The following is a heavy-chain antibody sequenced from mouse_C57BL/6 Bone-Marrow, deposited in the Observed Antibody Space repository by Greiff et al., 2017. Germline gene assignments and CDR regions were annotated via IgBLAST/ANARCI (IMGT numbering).Heavy chain of an antibody. CDR1: GFNIKDYY. D-gene: IGHD1-1*01. V-gene: IGHV14-1*01. CDR2: IDPEDGDT. Sequence: EVQLQQSGAELVRPGASVKLSCTASGFNIKDYYMHWVKQRPEQGLEWIGRIDPEDGDTEYAPKFQGKATMTADTSSNTAYLQLSSLTSEDTAVYYCTIEYYGSSPFAYWGQGTLVTVSA. CDR3: TIEYYGSSPFAY. J-gene: IGHJ3*01.